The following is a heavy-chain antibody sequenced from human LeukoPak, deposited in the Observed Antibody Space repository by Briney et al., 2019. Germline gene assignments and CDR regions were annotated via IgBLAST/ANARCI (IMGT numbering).Heavy chain of an antibody. CDR3: ARLTSTSGSYAFDI. CDR2: IYPGDSDT. Sequence: GESLKISCKGSGYSFTNYWIARVRQMPGKGLEWMGIIYPGDSDTRYSPSFQGQVTISADKSISTAYLQWSSLKASDTAMYYCARLTSTSGSYAFDIWGQGTMVTVSS. CDR1: GYSFTNYW. J-gene: IGHJ3*02. V-gene: IGHV5-51*01. D-gene: IGHD3-10*01.